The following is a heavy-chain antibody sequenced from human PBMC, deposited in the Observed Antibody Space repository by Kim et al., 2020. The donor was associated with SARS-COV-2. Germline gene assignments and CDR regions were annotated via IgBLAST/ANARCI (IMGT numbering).Heavy chain of an antibody. V-gene: IGHV3-30*18. J-gene: IGHJ6*01. CDR3: AKDHKQQLVHYYYGMDG. CDR1: GFTFSSYG. D-gene: IGHD6-13*01. CDR2: ISYDGSNK. Sequence: GGSLRLSCAASGFTFSSYGMHWVRQAPGKGLEWVAVISYDGSNKYYADSVKGRFTISRDNSKNTLYLQMNSLRAEDTAVYSCAKDHKQQLVHYYYGMDG.